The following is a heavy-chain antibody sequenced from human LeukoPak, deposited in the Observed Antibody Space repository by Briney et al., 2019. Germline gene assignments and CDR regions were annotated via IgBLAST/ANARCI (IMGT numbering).Heavy chain of an antibody. D-gene: IGHD5-18*01. CDR1: GYTFTGYY. CDR3: ARDTAMVTGNWFDP. J-gene: IGHJ5*02. Sequence: GASVKVSCKASGYTFTGYYMHWVRQAPGQGLEWMGWINPNSGGTNYAQKFQGRVTMTRDTSISTAYMELSRLRSDDTAVYYCARDTAMVTGNWFDPWGQGTLVTVSS. CDR2: INPNSGGT. V-gene: IGHV1-2*02.